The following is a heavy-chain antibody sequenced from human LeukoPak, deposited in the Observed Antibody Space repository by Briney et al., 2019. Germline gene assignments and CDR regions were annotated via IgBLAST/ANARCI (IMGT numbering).Heavy chain of an antibody. CDR1: GYTFTVHY. V-gene: IGHV1-2*02. Sequence: GASVKVSCKTSGYTFTVHYMHWVRQAPGQGLEWMGWINPSSGDTNYAQKFQGRVTMTRDTSISTAYMDLSRLRSDDTAVYYRAGVPRPKYAGGQWDGDYWGQGTLVTVSS. CDR2: INPSSGDT. J-gene: IGHJ4*02. D-gene: IGHD1-26*01. CDR3: AGVPRPKYAGGQWDGDY.